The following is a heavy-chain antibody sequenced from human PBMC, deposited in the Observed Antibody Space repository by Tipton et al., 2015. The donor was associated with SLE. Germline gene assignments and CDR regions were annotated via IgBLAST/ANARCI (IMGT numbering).Heavy chain of an antibody. CDR2: IYYSGST. Sequence: LRLSCAVYGGSFSGYYWSWIRQPPGKGLEWIGYIYYSGSTNYNPSLKSRVTISVDTSKNQFSLKLSSVTAADTAVYYCARSIAVAGYWYFDLWGRGTLVTVSS. J-gene: IGHJ2*01. CDR1: GGSFSGYY. D-gene: IGHD6-19*01. CDR3: ARSIAVAGYWYFDL. V-gene: IGHV4-59*01.